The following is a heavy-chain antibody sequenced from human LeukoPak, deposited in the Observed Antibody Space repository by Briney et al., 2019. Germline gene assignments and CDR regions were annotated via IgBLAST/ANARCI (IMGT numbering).Heavy chain of an antibody. Sequence: GGSLRLSCAASAFTFSSYAMSWVRQALGTGLEWVSAVSGSGGSTYYADSVKGRFTISRDNSKDTLYLQMNSLRAEDTAVYYCAKTLRESSGREYFDLWGRGTLVTVSS. J-gene: IGHJ2*01. CDR1: AFTFSSYA. D-gene: IGHD6-19*01. CDR3: AKTLRESSGREYFDL. V-gene: IGHV3-23*01. CDR2: VSGSGGST.